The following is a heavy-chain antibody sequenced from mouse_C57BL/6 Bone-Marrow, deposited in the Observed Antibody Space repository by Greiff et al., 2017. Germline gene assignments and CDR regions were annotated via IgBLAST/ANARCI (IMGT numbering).Heavy chain of an antibody. CDR3: RREDFDFGY. CDR1: GYTFTSYW. V-gene: IGHV1-55*01. J-gene: IGHJ2*01. Sequence: QVQLQQPGAELVKPGASVKMSCKASGYTFTSYWITWVKQRPGQGLEWIGDIYPGSGSTNYNEKFKSKATLTVDTSSSTAYMQLSSLTAADAAVYCCRREDFDFGYRGQGTTLTVA. CDR2: IYPGSGST.